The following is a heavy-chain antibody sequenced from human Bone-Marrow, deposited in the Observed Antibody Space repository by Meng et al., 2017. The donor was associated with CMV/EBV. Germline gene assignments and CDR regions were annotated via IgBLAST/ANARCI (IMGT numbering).Heavy chain of an antibody. CDR3: ATLEIALGGGYYGMDV. V-gene: IGHV4-59*01. D-gene: IGHD1-1*01. CDR2: IYYSGST. Sequence: GSLRLSCTVSGGSISSYYWSWIRQPPGKGLEWIGYIYYSGSTNYNPSLKSRVTISVDTSKNQFSLKLSSVTAADTAVYYCATLEIALGGGYYGMDVWGQGTMVTVSS. J-gene: IGHJ6*02. CDR1: GGSISSYY.